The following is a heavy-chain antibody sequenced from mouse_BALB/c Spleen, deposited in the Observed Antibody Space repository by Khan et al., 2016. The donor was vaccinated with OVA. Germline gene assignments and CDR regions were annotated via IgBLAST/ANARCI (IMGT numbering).Heavy chain of an antibody. D-gene: IGHD4-1*01. Sequence: EVQLQESGPGLVKPSQSLSLTCTVTGYSITSDYAWNWIRQFPGNKLEWMGYITYSGSTSYRPSLKSRISITRDTSKNQFFLQLNFVTTEDTATYYCAMGRTYWGQGTLVTVSA. CDR3: AMGRTY. CDR2: ITYSGST. CDR1: GYSITSDYA. J-gene: IGHJ3*01. V-gene: IGHV3-2*02.